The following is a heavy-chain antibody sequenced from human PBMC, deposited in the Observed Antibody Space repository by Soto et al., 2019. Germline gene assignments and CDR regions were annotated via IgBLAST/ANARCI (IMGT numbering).Heavy chain of an antibody. CDR2: INFAGTST. V-gene: IGHV3-74*01. D-gene: IGHD7-27*01. CDR3: ARDYWGY. CDR1: GFTFSSYW. Sequence: EVQLVESGGGLVQPWGSLRLSCVASGFTFSSYWIHWVRQAPGKGLVWVSRINFAGTSTSYADSVEGRFTISRDNAKNTLYLHMNTLRAEDTAVYYCARDYWGYWGQGTLVTVSS. J-gene: IGHJ4*02.